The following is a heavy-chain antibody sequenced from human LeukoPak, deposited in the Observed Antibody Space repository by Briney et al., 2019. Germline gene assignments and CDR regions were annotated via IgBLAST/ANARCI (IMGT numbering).Heavy chain of an antibody. CDR2: ISAYNGNT. J-gene: IGHJ6*02. CDR3: ARSITIFGVVMTMDV. V-gene: IGHV1-18*01. Sequence: ASVKVSCKASGYTFTSYGISWVRQAPGQGLEWMGWISAYNGNTNYAQKLQGRVTMTTDTSTSTAYMELRSLRSDDTAVYYCARSITIFGVVMTMDVWGQGTTVTVSS. CDR1: GYTFTSYG. D-gene: IGHD3-3*01.